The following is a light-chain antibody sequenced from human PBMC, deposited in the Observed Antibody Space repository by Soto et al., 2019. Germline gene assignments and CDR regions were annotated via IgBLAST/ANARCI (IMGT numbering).Light chain of an antibody. V-gene: IGLV2-14*03. CDR2: DVS. J-gene: IGLJ1*01. CDR1: SSDVGGYDY. Sequence: QSVLTQPASVSGSPGQSITISCTGSSSDVGGYDYVSWYQHRPGKAPKLMIHDVSNRPSGVSNRFSGSKSGNTASLTISGLQAEDEADYYCSSYTSSSTPYVFGTVTKVTVL. CDR3: SSYTSSSTPYV.